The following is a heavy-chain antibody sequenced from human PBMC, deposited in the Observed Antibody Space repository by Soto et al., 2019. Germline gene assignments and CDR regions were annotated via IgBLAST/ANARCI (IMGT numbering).Heavy chain of an antibody. J-gene: IGHJ4*02. CDR1: GYSFTSYW. V-gene: IGHV5-51*01. D-gene: IGHD5-12*01. CDR2: IYPGDSDT. CDR3: ARLKRGGYSGYAYYFDY. Sequence: PGESLKISCKGSGYSFTSYWIGWVRQMPGKGLEWMGIIYPGDSDTRYSPSFQGQVTISADKSISTAYLQWSSLKASDTAMYYCARLKRGGYSGYAYYFDYWGQGTLVPVSS.